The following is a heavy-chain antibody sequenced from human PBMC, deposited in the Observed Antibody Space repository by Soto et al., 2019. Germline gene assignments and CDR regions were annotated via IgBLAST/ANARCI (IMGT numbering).Heavy chain of an antibody. D-gene: IGHD2-15*01. J-gene: IGHJ4*02. Sequence: GESLKISCAPSGFTFNSYCMSCIRQAPGKGLEWVALISFDGSSEYYADSVKGRFTISRDNSKNTLYLQVNSLRREDTAVYHCAKSATGSGELHVDYWDVGTLVTV. V-gene: IGHV3-30*18. CDR2: ISFDGSSE. CDR3: AKSATGSGELHVDY. CDR1: GFTFNSYC.